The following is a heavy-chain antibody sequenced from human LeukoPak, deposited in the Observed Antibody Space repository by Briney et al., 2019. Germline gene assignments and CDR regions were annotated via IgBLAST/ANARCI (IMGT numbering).Heavy chain of an antibody. CDR1: GFTVSSNY. J-gene: IGHJ4*02. Sequence: GGSLRLSCAASGFTVSSNYMSWVRQAPGKGLEWVSVIYSGGSTYYPDSVKGRFTISRDNSKNTLYLQMNSLRAEDTAVYYCAKEGVGYDSSGYYYEFDYWGQGTLVTVSS. D-gene: IGHD3-22*01. V-gene: IGHV3-53*05. CDR2: IYSGGST. CDR3: AKEGVGYDSSGYYYEFDY.